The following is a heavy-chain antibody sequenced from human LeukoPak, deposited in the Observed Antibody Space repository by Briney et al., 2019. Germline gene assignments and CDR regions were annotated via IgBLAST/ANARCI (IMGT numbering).Heavy chain of an antibody. CDR1: GFTFSSFG. V-gene: IGHV3-33*01. Sequence: PGGSLRLSCAASGFTFSSFGMHWVRQAPGKGLEWVAIIWYDGSDKYYADSVKGRFTVSRDNSKNTLHLQVNSLRAEDMAVYYCARDRGTTSSAGYYFDTWGQGALVTVSS. D-gene: IGHD6-6*01. CDR3: ARDRGTTSSAGYYFDT. J-gene: IGHJ4*02. CDR2: IWYDGSDK.